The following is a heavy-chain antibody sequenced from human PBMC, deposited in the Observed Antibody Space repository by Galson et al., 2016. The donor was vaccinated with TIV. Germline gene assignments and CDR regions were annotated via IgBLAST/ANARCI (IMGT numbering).Heavy chain of an antibody. CDR1: GDSVSSNSAA. CDR3: LRAEDTSGYYCPKDWAETYDYSLFPCCI. D-gene: IGHD3-16*01. Sequence: CAISGDSVSSNSAAWNWIRQSPSRGLEWLGRTYYRSKWYNDYALSVKSRITIHPDSVKGRFTISRDNSRDTLFLQMNSLRAEDTSGYYCPKDWAETYDYSLFPCCIWGQGTLVTVSS. CDR2: TYYRSKWYN. V-gene: IGHV6-1*01. J-gene: IGHJ3*02.